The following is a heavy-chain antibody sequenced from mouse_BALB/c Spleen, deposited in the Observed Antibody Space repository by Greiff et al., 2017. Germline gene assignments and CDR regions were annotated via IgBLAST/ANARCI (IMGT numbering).Heavy chain of an antibody. D-gene: IGHD3-1*01. J-gene: IGHJ2*01. CDR2: INPSNGGT. CDR1: GYTFTSYY. Sequence: QVHVKQSGAELVKPGASVKLSFKASGYTFTSYYMYWVKQRPGQGLEWIGEINPSNGGTNFNEKFKSKATLTVDKSSSTAYMQLSSLTSEDSAVYYCTSGGVYFDYWGQGTTLTVSS. CDR3: TSGGVYFDY. V-gene: IGHV1S81*02.